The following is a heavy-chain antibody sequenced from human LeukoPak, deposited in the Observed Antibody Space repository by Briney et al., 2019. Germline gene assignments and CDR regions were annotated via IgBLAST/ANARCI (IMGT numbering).Heavy chain of an antibody. CDR2: VSGGGGST. Sequence: GGSLRLSCAASGFTFSRYAMGWVREAPGKGLECVSDVSGGGGSTYYADTVKGRFTISRDNSKNTLYLQMNSLRAEDTAVYYCAKMNAKYYDSSGYYVDYWGQGTLVTVSS. CDR3: AKMNAKYYDSSGYYVDY. D-gene: IGHD3-22*01. J-gene: IGHJ4*02. V-gene: IGHV3-23*01. CDR1: GFTFSRYA.